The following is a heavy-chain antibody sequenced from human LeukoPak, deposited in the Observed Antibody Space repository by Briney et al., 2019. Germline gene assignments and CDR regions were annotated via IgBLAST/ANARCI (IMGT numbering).Heavy chain of an antibody. CDR1: GGSISSYY. D-gene: IGHD1-1*01. CDR3: ARDQWAWNDDGGYYGMDV. Sequence: SETLSLTCTVSGGSISSYYWSWIRQPPGKGLEWIGYIYYSGSTNYNPSLKSRVTMSVDTSKNQFSLKLSSVTAADTAVYYCARDQWAWNDDGGYYGMDVWGQGTTVTVSS. V-gene: IGHV4-59*12. CDR2: IYYSGST. J-gene: IGHJ6*02.